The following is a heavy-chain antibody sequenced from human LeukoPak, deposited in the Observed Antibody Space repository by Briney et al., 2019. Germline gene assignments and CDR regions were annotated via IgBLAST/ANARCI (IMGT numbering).Heavy chain of an antibody. Sequence: PGGSLRLSCVASGFTFSSYAMTWVRQAPGKGLEWVSHISGSGGSTKYSGSVKGRFTISRDNSKNTLYLQMNSLRAEDTAVYYCAKEVGGFDYWGQGTLVTVSS. J-gene: IGHJ4*02. D-gene: IGHD3-16*01. V-gene: IGHV3-23*01. CDR3: AKEVGGFDY. CDR2: ISGSGGST. CDR1: GFTFSSYA.